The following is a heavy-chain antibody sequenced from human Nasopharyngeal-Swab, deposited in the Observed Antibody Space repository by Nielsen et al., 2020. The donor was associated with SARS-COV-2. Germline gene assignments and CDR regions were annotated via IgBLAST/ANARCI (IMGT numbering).Heavy chain of an antibody. CDR3: ATDQGSSWYTYYYYYGMDV. J-gene: IGHJ6*02. CDR1: GFTFSSYA. CDR2: LSYDGSKK. V-gene: IGHV3-30-3*01. D-gene: IGHD6-13*01. Sequence: GESLKISCAASGFTFSSYAMHWVRQAPGKGLEWVAVLSYDGSKKYYADSVKGRFTISRDNSKNTLYLQMNSLRAEDTAVYSCATDQGSSWYTYYYYYGMDVWGQGTTVTVSS.